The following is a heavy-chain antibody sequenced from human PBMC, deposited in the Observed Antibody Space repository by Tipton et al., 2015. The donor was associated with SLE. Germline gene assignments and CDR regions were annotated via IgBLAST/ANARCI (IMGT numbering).Heavy chain of an antibody. Sequence: SLRLSCAASGFTFFTYAMHWVRQAPGKGLEWVAVISYDGSNKYYADSVKGRFTISRDNSKNTLYLQMNSLRAEDTAVYYCARGAIFGAYYYYMDVWGKGTTVTVSS. CDR2: ISYDGSNK. CDR3: ARGAIFGAYYYYMDV. J-gene: IGHJ6*03. CDR1: GFTFFTYA. V-gene: IGHV3-30*04. D-gene: IGHD3-3*01.